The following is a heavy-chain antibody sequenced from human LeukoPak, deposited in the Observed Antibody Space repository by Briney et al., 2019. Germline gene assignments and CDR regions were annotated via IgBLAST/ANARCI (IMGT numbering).Heavy chain of an antibody. CDR1: GFTFDDYA. CDR2: IGTAGDT. Sequence: GGSLRLSCAASGFTFDDYAMSWVRQATGKGLEWVSGIGTAGDTYYPGSVKGRFTISRENAKNSLYLQMNSLRAEDTAVYYCARAHNAGADAFDIWGQGTMVTVSS. J-gene: IGHJ3*02. D-gene: IGHD1-26*01. CDR3: ARAHNAGADAFDI. V-gene: IGHV3-13*01.